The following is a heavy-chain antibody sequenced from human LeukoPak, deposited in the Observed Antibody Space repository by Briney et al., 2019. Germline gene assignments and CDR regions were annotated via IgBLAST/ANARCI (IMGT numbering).Heavy chain of an antibody. V-gene: IGHV3-48*04. J-gene: IGHJ4*02. CDR3: VARGGWARFDY. D-gene: IGHD6-19*01. CDR1: GFTFSSYS. Sequence: GGSLRLSCTASGFTFSSYSMNWVRQAPGKGLEWVSYISSSGSTIYYADSVKGRFTISRDNAENSLFLQMTSLRVEDTAVYYCVARGGWARFDYWGQGALVTVSA. CDR2: ISSSGSTI.